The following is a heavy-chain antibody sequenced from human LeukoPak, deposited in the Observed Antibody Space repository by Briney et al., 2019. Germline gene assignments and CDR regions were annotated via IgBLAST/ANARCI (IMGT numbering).Heavy chain of an antibody. V-gene: IGHV3-21*01. D-gene: IGHD3-22*01. CDR1: GFTFSRHW. J-gene: IGHJ4*02. CDR3: ARDLYDSGGYASPIDY. CDR2: ISSSSSHM. Sequence: RGVSVRLSYAASGFTFSRHWMHWVRQAPGEALVWVSSISSSSSHMHSAESAEGRFTIYRDNAKNSLYLQMHSLRAEDTAVYCRARDLYDSGGYASPIDYWGQGTLVTVSS.